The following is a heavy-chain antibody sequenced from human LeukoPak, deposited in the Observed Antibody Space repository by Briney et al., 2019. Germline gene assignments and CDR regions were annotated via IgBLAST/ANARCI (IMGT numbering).Heavy chain of an antibody. CDR2: IKVGGTTT. CDR1: GFTFSNYW. Sequence: GGSQILSCAASGFTFSNYWIHWVRQVPGKGLVWVSRIKVGGTTTDYAASVEGRFTISRDDAKNTLYLQMNSLRAEDTAVYYCTTIRPGYWGQGTLLNVSP. V-gene: IGHV3-74*01. CDR3: TTIRPGY. J-gene: IGHJ4*02. D-gene: IGHD5-12*01.